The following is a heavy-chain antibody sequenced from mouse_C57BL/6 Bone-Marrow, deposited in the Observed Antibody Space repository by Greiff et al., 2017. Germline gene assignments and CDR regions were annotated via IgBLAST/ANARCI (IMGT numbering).Heavy chain of an antibody. CDR1: GYTFTSYG. CDR3: AREVTTVVEVRFAY. D-gene: IGHD1-1*01. V-gene: IGHV1-81*01. Sequence: VQLQQSGAELARPGASVKLSCKASGYTFTSYGISWVKQRTGQGLGWIGEIYPRSGNTYYNEKFKGKATLTADKSSSTAYMELRSLTSEDSAVYFCAREVTTVVEVRFAYWGQGTLVTVSA. CDR2: IYPRSGNT. J-gene: IGHJ3*01.